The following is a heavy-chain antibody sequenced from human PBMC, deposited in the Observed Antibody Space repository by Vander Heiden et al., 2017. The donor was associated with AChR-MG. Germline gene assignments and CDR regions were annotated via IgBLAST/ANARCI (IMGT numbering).Heavy chain of an antibody. CDR3: AKDREGE. Sequence: EVQLLASGGGLAQPGGSLRLPCAASGFFFSSYAMSWVRQAPGKGLEWVAGIEGTGGNTNYADSVKGRFTISRDNSKNTLNLQMNSLRADDTAVYYCAKDREGEWGQGTLVTVSS. CDR1: GFFFSSYA. V-gene: IGHV3-23*01. J-gene: IGHJ4*02. D-gene: IGHD3-16*01. CDR2: IEGTGGNT.